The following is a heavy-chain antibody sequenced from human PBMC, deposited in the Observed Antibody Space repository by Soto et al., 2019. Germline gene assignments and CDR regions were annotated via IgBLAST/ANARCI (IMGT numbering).Heavy chain of an antibody. D-gene: IGHD2-15*01. V-gene: IGHV3-11*01. Sequence: SLRLSCAASGFTFSDYYMSWIRQAPGKGLEWVSYISSSGSTIYYADSVKGRFTISRDNAKNSLYLQMNSLRAEDTAVYYCARDRGYCSGGSCYRWFDPWGQGTLVTVSS. J-gene: IGHJ5*02. CDR3: ARDRGYCSGGSCYRWFDP. CDR2: ISSSGSTI. CDR1: GFTFSDYY.